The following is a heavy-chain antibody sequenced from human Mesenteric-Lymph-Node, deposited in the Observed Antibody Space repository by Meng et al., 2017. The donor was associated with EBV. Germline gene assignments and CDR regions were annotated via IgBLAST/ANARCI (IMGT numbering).Heavy chain of an antibody. Sequence: VHLEESGPALVKPSETLTLTGTFSGYSITNYYWNWIRQPPGKGLEWIGYIYHSGTTNYNPSLKSRFTISVDTSKNQFSLRLNSLTAADTAVYYCARDTSGGYNWFDPWGQGTLVTVSS. CDR2: IYHSGTT. D-gene: IGHD3-10*01. CDR1: GYSITNYY. CDR3: ARDTSGGYNWFDP. V-gene: IGHV4-59*01. J-gene: IGHJ5*02.